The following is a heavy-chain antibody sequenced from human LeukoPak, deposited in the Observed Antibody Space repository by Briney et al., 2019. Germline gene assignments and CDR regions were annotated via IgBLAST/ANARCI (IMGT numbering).Heavy chain of an antibody. CDR2: ISAYNGNT. Sequence: GASVKVSCKASGYTLTSYGISWVRQAPGQGLEWMGWISAYNGNTNYAQKLQGRVTMTTDTSTSTAYMELRSLRSDDTAVYYCARASYYDSSGYYSMYYFDYWGQGTLVTVSS. CDR3: ARASYYDSSGYYSMYYFDY. J-gene: IGHJ4*02. V-gene: IGHV1-18*01. CDR1: GYTLTSYG. D-gene: IGHD3-22*01.